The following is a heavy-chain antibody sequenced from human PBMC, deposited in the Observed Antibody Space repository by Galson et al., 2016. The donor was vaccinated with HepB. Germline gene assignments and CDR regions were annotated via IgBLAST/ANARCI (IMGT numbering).Heavy chain of an antibody. CDR1: GFTFTSYW. CDR3: ARVGVIPYYYYGMDV. V-gene: IGHV3-74*01. D-gene: IGHD3-10*01. CDR2: INSDGSST. J-gene: IGHJ6*01. Sequence: SLRLSCAASGFTFTSYWIHWVRQVPGEGLVWVSRINSDGSSTHYADSVKGRFTISRDNAKNTVYLQMNSLRVEETAMYYCARVGVIPYYYYGMDVWGQGTMVIVSS.